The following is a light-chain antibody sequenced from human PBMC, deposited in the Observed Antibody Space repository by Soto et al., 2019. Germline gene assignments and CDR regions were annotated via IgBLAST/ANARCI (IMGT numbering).Light chain of an antibody. CDR1: SSDVGGYNL. V-gene: IGLV2-23*01. CDR2: EGS. Sequence: QSVLTQPASVSGSPGQSITISCTGTSSDVGGYNLVSWYQQHPGKAPKLMIYEGSKRPSGVSERFSGSKSGNTASLTISGLQADDEADYYCSSYAASGTSVVFGGGTQLTVL. J-gene: IGLJ2*01. CDR3: SSYAASGTSVV.